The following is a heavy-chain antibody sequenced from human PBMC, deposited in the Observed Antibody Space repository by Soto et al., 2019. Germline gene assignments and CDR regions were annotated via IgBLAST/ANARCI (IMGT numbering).Heavy chain of an antibody. CDR1: GTSVSNYY. D-gene: IGHD5-18*01. Sequence: SETLSLTCIVSGTSVSNYYWSWIRQPAGKGLEHIGRIYTSGSTSYNPSLKSRVTMSMDTSQTQIYLNLTSVTAADTAVYYCARGGIQLSYAFDYWGQGIQVTVSS. CDR3: ARGGIQLSYAFDY. J-gene: IGHJ4*02. V-gene: IGHV4-4*07. CDR2: IYTSGST.